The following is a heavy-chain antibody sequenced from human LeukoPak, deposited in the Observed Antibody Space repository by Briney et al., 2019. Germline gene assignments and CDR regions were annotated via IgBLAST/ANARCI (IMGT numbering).Heavy chain of an antibody. CDR3: ARGSGYYYNWLDS. CDR1: GFTFSTYG. J-gene: IGHJ5*01. CDR2: ISYDGSNE. Sequence: GGSLRLSCAASGFTFSTYGMHWVRQAPGKGLEWVAVISYDGSNEYYADSVKGRFTISRDDSKNTLYLQMNSLRAEDTAVYYCARGSGYYYNWLDSWGQGTLVTVSS. V-gene: IGHV3-30*03. D-gene: IGHD3-22*01.